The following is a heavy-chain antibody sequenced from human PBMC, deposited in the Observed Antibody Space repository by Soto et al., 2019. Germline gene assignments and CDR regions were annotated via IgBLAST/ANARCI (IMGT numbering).Heavy chain of an antibody. D-gene: IGHD3-22*01. Sequence: PSETLSLTCSVSGGSISSGNYYWSWIRQAPGKGLEWIGYIYYNGNTYYNPSLESRATMSLDTSKKQFSLKLSSVTAADTAVYYCARAPSTYYYDISGYYYNWFDPWGQGTLVTVSS. CDR1: GGSISSGNYY. CDR2: IYYNGNT. CDR3: ARAPSTYYYDISGYYYNWFDP. J-gene: IGHJ5*02. V-gene: IGHV4-30-4*01.